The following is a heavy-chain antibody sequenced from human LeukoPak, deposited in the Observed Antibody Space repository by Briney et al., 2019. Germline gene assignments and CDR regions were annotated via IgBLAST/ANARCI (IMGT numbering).Heavy chain of an antibody. V-gene: IGHV1-24*01. CDR3: ARSPTTVTTGEYYFDY. D-gene: IGHD4-17*01. J-gene: IGHJ4*02. CDR2: FDPEDGET. CDR1: GYTLTELS. Sequence: ASVKVSCKVSGYTLTELSMHWVRQAPGKGLEWMGGFDPEDGETIYAQKFQGRVTMTEDTSTDTAYMELSSLRSEDTAVYYCARSPTTVTTGEYYFDYWGQGTLVTVSS.